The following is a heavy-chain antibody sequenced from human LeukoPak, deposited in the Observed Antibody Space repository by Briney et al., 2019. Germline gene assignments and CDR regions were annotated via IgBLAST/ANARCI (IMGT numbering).Heavy chain of an antibody. CDR1: GGSISSYY. Sequence: PSETLSLTCTVSGGSISSYYWSWIRQPPGKGLEWIGYIYYSASTNYNPSLKSRVTISVDTSKNQFSLKLSSVTAADTAVYYCARHESRRGYCSSTSCYSFDYWGQGTLVTVSS. CDR2: IYYSAST. CDR3: ARHESRRGYCSSTSCYSFDY. V-gene: IGHV4-59*08. D-gene: IGHD2-2*01. J-gene: IGHJ4*02.